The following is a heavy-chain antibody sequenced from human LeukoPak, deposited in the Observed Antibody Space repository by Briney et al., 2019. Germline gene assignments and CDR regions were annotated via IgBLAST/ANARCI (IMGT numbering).Heavy chain of an antibody. J-gene: IGHJ4*02. V-gene: IGHV3-23*01. CDR3: ARDRNISVAGRSTSFDY. Sequence: GGSLRLSCAASGFTFSSYAMSWVRQAPGEGLEWVSAISDSGGNTYYADSVKGRFTISRDNSKNTLYVQMNSLRAEDTAVYYCARDRNISVAGRSTSFDYWGQGTLVTVSS. CDR1: GFTFSSYA. CDR2: ISDSGGNT. D-gene: IGHD6-19*01.